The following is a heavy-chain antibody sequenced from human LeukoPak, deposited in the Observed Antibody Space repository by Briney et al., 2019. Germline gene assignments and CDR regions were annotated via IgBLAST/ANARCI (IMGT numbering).Heavy chain of an antibody. CDR1: GFTFSSYS. D-gene: IGHD4-11*01. V-gene: IGHV3-48*01. CDR3: ARDLTTTVDAFDI. Sequence: GGSLRLSCAASGFTFSSYSMNWVRQAPGKGLEWVSYISSSSSTIYYADSVKGRFTISRDNAKNSLYLQMNSLRAEDTAVYYCARDLTTTVDAFDIWGQGTMVTVSS. J-gene: IGHJ3*02. CDR2: ISSSSSTI.